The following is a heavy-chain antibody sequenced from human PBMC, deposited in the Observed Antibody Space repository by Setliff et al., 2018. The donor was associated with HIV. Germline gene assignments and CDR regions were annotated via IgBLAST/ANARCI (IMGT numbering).Heavy chain of an antibody. V-gene: IGHV4-61*02. Sequence: SETLSLTCTVSGASISIGSYYWSWIRQPAGKGLEWIGSIYYSGDAYYGPSLKSRVAMSLDTSKNQFSLRLNSVTAADTAVYYCARESPSMSIDAWGQGTLVTVSS. D-gene: IGHD3-10*02. J-gene: IGHJ1*01. CDR3: ARESPSMSIDA. CDR2: IYYSGDA. CDR1: GASISIGSYY.